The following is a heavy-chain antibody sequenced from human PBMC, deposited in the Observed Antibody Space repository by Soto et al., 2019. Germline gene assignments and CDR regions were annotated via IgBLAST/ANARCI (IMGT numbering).Heavy chain of an antibody. D-gene: IGHD1-26*01. J-gene: IGHJ4*02. CDR3: ARGHRSGNYFDY. Sequence: SETLSLTCAVYGGSFSGYYWSWIRQPPGKGLEWIGEINHSGSTNYNPSLKSRATISVDTSKNQFSLKLSSVTAADTAVYYCARGHRSGNYFDYWGQGTLVTVSS. V-gene: IGHV4-34*01. CDR2: INHSGST. CDR1: GGSFSGYY.